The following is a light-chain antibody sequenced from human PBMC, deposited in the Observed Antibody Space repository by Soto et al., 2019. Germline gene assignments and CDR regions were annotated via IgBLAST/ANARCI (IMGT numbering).Light chain of an antibody. V-gene: IGKV3-15*01. Sequence: EIVMTQSPATLSVSPGERATLSCRASQSVYTTLAWYQQKPGQAPRLLIYGASTRATGIPARFSGTGSATEFTLTISSLQSEDSAVYYCQQYSKWPLTFGGGIKVEI. CDR1: QSVYTT. CDR2: GAS. J-gene: IGKJ4*01. CDR3: QQYSKWPLT.